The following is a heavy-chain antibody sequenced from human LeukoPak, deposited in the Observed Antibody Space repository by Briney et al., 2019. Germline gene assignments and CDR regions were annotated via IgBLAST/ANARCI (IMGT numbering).Heavy chain of an antibody. D-gene: IGHD3-9*01. V-gene: IGHV3-30*03. J-gene: IGHJ4*02. CDR3: ARDFPEDHYDILTGSDY. CDR2: ISYDGSNK. Sequence: PGRSLRLSCAASGFTFSSYGMHWVRQAPGKGLEWVAVISYDGSNKYYADSVKGRFTISRDNSKNTLYLQMNSLRAEDTAVYYCARDFPEDHYDILTGSDYWGQGTLVTVSS. CDR1: GFTFSSYG.